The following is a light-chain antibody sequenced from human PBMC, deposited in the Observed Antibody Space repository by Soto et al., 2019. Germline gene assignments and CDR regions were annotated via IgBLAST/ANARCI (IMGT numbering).Light chain of an antibody. CDR1: QSVATN. CDR2: GAS. Sequence: EAVLTQSPATLSVSPGERATLSCRASQSVATNVAWYQQRPGQAPRLLIYGASKRAIGLPARFSGSGSGTEFTLTISSLEPEDFAVYYCQQRSNWPITFGQGTRLEI. V-gene: IGKV3-15*01. CDR3: QQRSNWPIT. J-gene: IGKJ5*01.